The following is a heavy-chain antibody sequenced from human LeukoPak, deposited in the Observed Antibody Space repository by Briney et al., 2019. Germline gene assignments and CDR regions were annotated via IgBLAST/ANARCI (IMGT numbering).Heavy chain of an antibody. V-gene: IGHV1-69*05. Sequence: SVKVSCKASGGTFSSYAISWVRQAPGQGLNWMGGIIPIFGTANYAQKFQGRVTITTDESTSTAYMELSSLRSEDTAVYYWARRGYSYGCPHRPFDPWGQGTLVAVSS. CDR3: ARRGYSYGCPHRPFDP. CDR2: IIPIFGTA. J-gene: IGHJ5*02. CDR1: GGTFSSYA. D-gene: IGHD5-18*01.